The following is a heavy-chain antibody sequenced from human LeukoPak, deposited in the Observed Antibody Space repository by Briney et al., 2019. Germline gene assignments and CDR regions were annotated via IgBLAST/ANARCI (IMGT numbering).Heavy chain of an antibody. Sequence: SETLSLTCTVSGGSISSYYWSWIRQPPGKGLEWIGDIYYSGSTNYNPSLKSRVTISVDTSKNQFSLKLSSVTAADTAVYYCAREFLGQGWFDPWGQGTLVTVSS. CDR3: AREFLGQGWFDP. D-gene: IGHD2/OR15-2a*01. CDR1: GGSISSYY. J-gene: IGHJ5*02. CDR2: IYYSGST. V-gene: IGHV4-59*12.